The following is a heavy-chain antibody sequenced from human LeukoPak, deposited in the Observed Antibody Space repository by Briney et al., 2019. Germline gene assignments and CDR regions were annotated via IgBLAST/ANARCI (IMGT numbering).Heavy chain of an antibody. CDR2: IYYSGST. Sequence: PSETLSLTCTVSGGSISSGGYYWSWIRQHPGKGLEWMGYIYYSGSTYYNPSLKSRVTISVDTSKNQFSLKLSSVTAADTAVYCCARGGSIYYYYGMDVWGQGTTVTVSS. CDR3: ARGGSIYYYYGMDV. J-gene: IGHJ6*02. D-gene: IGHD2/OR15-2a*01. V-gene: IGHV4-31*03. CDR1: GGSISSGGYY.